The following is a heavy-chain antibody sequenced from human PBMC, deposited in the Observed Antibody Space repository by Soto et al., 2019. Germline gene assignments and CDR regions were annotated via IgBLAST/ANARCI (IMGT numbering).Heavy chain of an antibody. CDR1: GFTFSSYN. D-gene: IGHD4-17*01. Sequence: EVQLVESGGGLVKPGGSLRLSCAASGFTFSSYNMNWVRQAPGKGLEWISSLSSSSTYIYYADSVKGRFTISRDNAKNSLYLKMNSLRAEETAFYYCGGGGINYGDYRSMDVWGKGTTVTVSS. CDR3: GGGGINYGDYRSMDV. CDR2: LSSSSTYI. J-gene: IGHJ6*03. V-gene: IGHV3-21*01.